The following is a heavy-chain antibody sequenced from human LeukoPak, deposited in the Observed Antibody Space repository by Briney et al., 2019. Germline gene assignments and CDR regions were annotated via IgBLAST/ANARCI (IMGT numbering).Heavy chain of an antibody. J-gene: IGHJ4*02. CDR1: GYTFSGYY. V-gene: IGHV1-2*02. D-gene: IGHD3-22*01. CDR2: INPNSGGT. CDR3: ARARGSGYRAIDY. Sequence: ASVKVSCKASGYTFSGYYTHWVRQAPGQGLEWMGWINPNSGGTNYAQKFQGRVTLTRDTSLNTAYMELSSLRSEDMAVYYCARARGSGYRAIDYWGQGTLVTVSS.